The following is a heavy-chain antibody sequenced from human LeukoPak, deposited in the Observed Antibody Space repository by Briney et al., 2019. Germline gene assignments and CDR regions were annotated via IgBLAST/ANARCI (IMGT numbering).Heavy chain of an antibody. Sequence: GGSLRLSCGASGFIFGRYWITWVRQTPAKGLEFVANIEEDGSVRNYVDSVQGRFTISRDNAKNSLYLHMNSLRAEDTAVYYCARDPGYSSFDYWGQGTLVTVSS. D-gene: IGHD6-13*01. CDR1: GFIFGRYW. V-gene: IGHV3-7*01. CDR2: IEEDGSVR. J-gene: IGHJ4*02. CDR3: ARDPGYSSFDY.